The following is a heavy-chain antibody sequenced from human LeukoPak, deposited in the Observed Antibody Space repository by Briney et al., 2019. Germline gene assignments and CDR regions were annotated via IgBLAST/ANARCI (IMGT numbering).Heavy chain of an antibody. Sequence: GGSLRLSCAASGFTFSTFAMIWVRQPPGKGLEWVSSIFPSGGEIHYADSVRGRFTISRDNSKSILSLQMNSRRAEDTAIYYCATYRQVLLPFESWGQGTLVTVSS. CDR1: GFTFSTFA. D-gene: IGHD5-18*01. V-gene: IGHV3-23*01. CDR3: ATYRQVLLPFES. CDR2: IFPSGGEI. J-gene: IGHJ4*02.